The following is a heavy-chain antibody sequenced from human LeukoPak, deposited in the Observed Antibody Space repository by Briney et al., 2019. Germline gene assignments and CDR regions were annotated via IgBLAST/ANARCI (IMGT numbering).Heavy chain of an antibody. J-gene: IGHJ6*02. Sequence: SQTLSLTCAISGDSVSSNSAAWNWIRQSPSRGLEWLGRTYYRCKWYNDYAVSVKNRITINPDTSKSQFSMQLNSVTPEDTAVYYCARGPLDWNDRSHYYYYGMDVWGQGTTVTVSS. CDR1: GDSVSSNSAA. V-gene: IGHV6-1*01. CDR2: TYYRCKWYN. CDR3: ARGPLDWNDRSHYYYYGMDV. D-gene: IGHD1-1*01.